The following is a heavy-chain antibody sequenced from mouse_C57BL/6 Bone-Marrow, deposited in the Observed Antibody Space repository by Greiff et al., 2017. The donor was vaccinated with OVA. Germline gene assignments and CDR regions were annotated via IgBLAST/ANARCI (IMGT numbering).Heavy chain of an antibody. CDR3: ARDGSSYAMDY. J-gene: IGHJ4*01. CDR2: IYPRSGNT. CDR1: GYTFTSYG. V-gene: IGHV1-81*01. D-gene: IGHD1-1*01. Sequence: QVQLQQSGAELARPGASVKLSCKASGYTFTSYGISWVKQRPGQGLEWIGEIYPRSGNTYYNEKFKGKATLTADKSSSTAYMELRSLTSEDSAVYFCARDGSSYAMDYWGQGTSVTVSS.